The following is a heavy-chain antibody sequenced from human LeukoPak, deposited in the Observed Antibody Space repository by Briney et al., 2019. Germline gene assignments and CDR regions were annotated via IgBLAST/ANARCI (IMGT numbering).Heavy chain of an antibody. V-gene: IGHV4-39*07. CDR3: ARDITIFRMVV. Sequence: SETLSLTCTVSGGSISSSSYYWGWIRQPPGKGLEWIGSIYYSGSTYYNPSLKSRVTISVDTSKNQFSLKLSSVTAADTAVYYCARDITIFRMVVWGKGTTVTVSS. D-gene: IGHD3-3*01. CDR1: GGSISSSSYY. CDR2: IYYSGST. J-gene: IGHJ6*04.